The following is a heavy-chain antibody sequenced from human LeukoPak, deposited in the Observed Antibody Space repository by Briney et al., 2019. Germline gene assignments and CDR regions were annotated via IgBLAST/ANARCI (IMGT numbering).Heavy chain of an antibody. CDR1: GGTFSSYA. J-gene: IGHJ5*02. V-gene: IGHV1-69*01. D-gene: IGHD3-16*02. Sequence: ASVKVSCEASGGTFSSYAISWVRQAPGQGLEWMGGIIPIFGTANYAQKFQGRVTITADESTSTAYMELGSLRSEDTAVYYCARGEITFGGVIAQSPWGQGTLVTVSS. CDR2: IIPIFGTA. CDR3: ARGEITFGGVIAQSP.